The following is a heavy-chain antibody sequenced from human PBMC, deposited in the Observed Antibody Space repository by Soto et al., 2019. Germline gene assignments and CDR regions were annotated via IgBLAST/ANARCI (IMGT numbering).Heavy chain of an antibody. V-gene: IGHV4-39*01. CDR3: ARRGYGSCDY. CDR1: GGSISSSSYY. CDR2: IYYSGST. Sequence: SETLSLTCTVSGGSISSSSYYWGWIRQPPGKGLEWIGSIYYSGSTYYNPSLKSRVTISVDTSKNQFSLKLSSVTAADTAVYYCARRGYGSCDYWGQGTLVTVS. J-gene: IGHJ4*02. D-gene: IGHD3-10*01.